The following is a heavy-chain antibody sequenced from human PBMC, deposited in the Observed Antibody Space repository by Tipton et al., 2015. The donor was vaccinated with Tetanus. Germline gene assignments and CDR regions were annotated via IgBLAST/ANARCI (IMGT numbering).Heavy chain of an antibody. CDR3: AIFYYDTGGFYPLWDY. J-gene: IGHJ4*02. CDR2: IYSNGTA. D-gene: IGHD3-22*01. Sequence: TLSLTCTVSGGSISTTSYLWGWVRQPPEKGLQWIATIYSNGTAYYNSSVKSRGSISIDTSKNLCSLKLSSVTAADTAVYYCAIFYYDTGGFYPLWDYWGQGGLVIVSS. CDR1: GGSISTTSYL. V-gene: IGHV4-39*02.